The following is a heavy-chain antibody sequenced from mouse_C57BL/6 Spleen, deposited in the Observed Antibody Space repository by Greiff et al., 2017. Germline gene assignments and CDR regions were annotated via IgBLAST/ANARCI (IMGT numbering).Heavy chain of an antibody. V-gene: IGHV1-9*01. CDR3: ARSSMITTVYYYAMDY. Sequence: VKLQESGAELMKPGASVTLSCKATGYTFTGYWIAWVKQRPGHGLEWIGEILPGSGSTNYNEKFKGKATFTADTSSNTAYMQLSSLTTEDSAIYYGARSSMITTVYYYAMDYWGQGTSVTVSS. J-gene: IGHJ4*01. D-gene: IGHD2-4*01. CDR1: GYTFTGYW. CDR2: ILPGSGST.